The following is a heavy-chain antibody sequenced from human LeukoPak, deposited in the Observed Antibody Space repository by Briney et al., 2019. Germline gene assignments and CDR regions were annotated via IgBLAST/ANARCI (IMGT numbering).Heavy chain of an antibody. J-gene: IGHJ4*02. D-gene: IGHD6-19*01. CDR1: GFTFSSYE. CDR2: IGSFGTTI. Sequence: GGSLRLSCAASGFTFSSYETNWVRQAPGKGLEWVSYIGSFGTTISYADSVKGRFTISRDNAKSSPYLQMSSLRAEDTAVYYCAKDPYIRSSGTPFDHWGQGTLVTVSS. CDR3: AKDPYIRSSGTPFDH. V-gene: IGHV3-48*03.